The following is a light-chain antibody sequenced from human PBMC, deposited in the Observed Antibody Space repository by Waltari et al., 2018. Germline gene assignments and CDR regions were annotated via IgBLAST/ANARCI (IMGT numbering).Light chain of an antibody. V-gene: IGLV4-69*01. J-gene: IGLJ3*02. Sequence: QLVLTQSPSASASLGASVKLTCTLSSGHTTNIIAWLQQKPEKGPRYLMKVNSDGSHNKGVGILVRFPGSSSGAERYLTISSLQSEDEADYYCQTGGHGTWVFGGGTRLTIL. CDR2: VNSDGSH. CDR3: QTGGHGTWV. CDR1: SGHTTNI.